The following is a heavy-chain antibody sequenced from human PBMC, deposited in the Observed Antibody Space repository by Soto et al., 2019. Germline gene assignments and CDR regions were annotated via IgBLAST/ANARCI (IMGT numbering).Heavy chain of an antibody. J-gene: IGHJ6*02. Sequence: SETLSLTCTVSGGSIRGSAFYWGWVRQPPGKGLEWIGKLYHSGSTNYNPSLKSRVTISVDKSKNQFSLKLSSVTAADTAVYYCASGIYGMDVWGQGTTVTVSS. CDR1: GGSIRGSAFY. CDR2: LYHSGST. D-gene: IGHD1-20*01. CDR3: ASGIYGMDV. V-gene: IGHV4-39*07.